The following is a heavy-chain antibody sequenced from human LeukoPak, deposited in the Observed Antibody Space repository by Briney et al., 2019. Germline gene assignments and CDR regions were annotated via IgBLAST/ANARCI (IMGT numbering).Heavy chain of an antibody. V-gene: IGHV3-13*01. CDR2: IDTDGGT. D-gene: IGHD5-18*01. Sequence: GGSLRLSCVASGFTFSSYDMHWVSHTTGKRLEWVSAIDTDGGTYYPGSVKGRFTISREKAKNSLYLQMKSLRAGHTAVYYCARERFSYDYTDAYDIWGQGTIVIVSS. CDR1: GFTFSSYD. J-gene: IGHJ3*02. CDR3: ARERFSYDYTDAYDI.